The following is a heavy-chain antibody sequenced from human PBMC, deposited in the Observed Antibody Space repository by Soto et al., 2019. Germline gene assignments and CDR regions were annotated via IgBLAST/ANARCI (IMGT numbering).Heavy chain of an antibody. V-gene: IGHV5-51*01. D-gene: IGHD5-12*01. CDR1: GYSFTSYW. Sequence: GEALKISCKGSGYSFTSYWIAWVRQMPGKGLECMGIIYPGDSDTRYSPSFQGQVTISVDKSISTAYLQWSSLKASDTAMYYCARATIYYYYGMDVWGQGTTVTVSS. J-gene: IGHJ6*02. CDR3: ARATIYYYYGMDV. CDR2: IYPGDSDT.